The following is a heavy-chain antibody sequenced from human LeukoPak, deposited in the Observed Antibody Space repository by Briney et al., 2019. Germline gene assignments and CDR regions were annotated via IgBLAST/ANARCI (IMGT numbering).Heavy chain of an antibody. J-gene: IGHJ6*02. CDR1: GGSISSGDYY. V-gene: IGHV4-30-4*01. CDR2: IYYSGST. D-gene: IGHD3-22*01. Sequence: KPSETLSPTCTVSGGSISSGDYYWTWIRQPPGKGSEWIGYIYYSGSTYYNPSLKCRLTISVDTSKNQFSLKLSSVTAADTAVYYCARVVSHYDSSGYYKYYYYGMDVWGQGTTVTVSS. CDR3: ARVVSHYDSSGYYKYYYYGMDV.